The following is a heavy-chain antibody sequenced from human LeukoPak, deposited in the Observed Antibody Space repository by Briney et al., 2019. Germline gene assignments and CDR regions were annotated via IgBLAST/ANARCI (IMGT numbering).Heavy chain of an antibody. J-gene: IGHJ4*02. V-gene: IGHV4-59*01. Sequence: SETLSLTCTVSGGSISSYYWSWLRQPPGKGLEGIGYIYYSGSTNYNPSLKSRVTISVDTSKNQFSLKLSSVTAADTAVHYCARDSPQWLVHDYWGQGALVTVPS. CDR3: ARDSPQWLVHDY. CDR1: GGSISSYY. CDR2: IYYSGST. D-gene: IGHD6-19*01.